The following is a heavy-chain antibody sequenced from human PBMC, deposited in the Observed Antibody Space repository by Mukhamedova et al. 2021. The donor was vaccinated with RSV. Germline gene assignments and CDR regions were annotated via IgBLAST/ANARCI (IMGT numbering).Heavy chain of an antibody. CDR2: IYYSGST. D-gene: IGHD3-10*01. CDR3: ARYGSGSTPVQTFDY. V-gene: IGHV4-59*08. Sequence: GKGLEWIGYIYYSGSTNYNPSLKSRVTISVDTSKNQFSLKLSSVTAADTAVYYCARYGSGSTPVQTFDYWGQGTLVTVSS. J-gene: IGHJ4*02.